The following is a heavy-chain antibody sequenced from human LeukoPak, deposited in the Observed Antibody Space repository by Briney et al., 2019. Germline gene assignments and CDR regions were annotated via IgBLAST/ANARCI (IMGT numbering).Heavy chain of an antibody. CDR1: GFTFSSYE. J-gene: IGHJ4*02. CDR3: ARVHTVVTPFDS. D-gene: IGHD4-23*01. Sequence: GGSLRLSCAASGFTFSSYEMNWVRQAPGKGLEWVSYIDSSGSTIHYADSVKGRFTISRDNAKNSLYLQMNSLRAEDTAVYYCARVHTVVTPFDSWGQGTLVTVSS. CDR2: IDSSGSTI. V-gene: IGHV3-48*03.